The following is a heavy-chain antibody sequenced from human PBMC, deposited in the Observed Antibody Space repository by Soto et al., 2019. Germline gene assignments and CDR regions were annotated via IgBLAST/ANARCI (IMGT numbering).Heavy chain of an antibody. J-gene: IGHJ5*02. CDR2: ISSGSSTI. D-gene: IGHD2-2*03. V-gene: IGHV3-48*02. Sequence: GGSLRLSCAASGFTFSSYSMNWVRQAPGKGLEWVSYISSGSSTIYYADSVKGRFTISRDNGKNSLYLQMNSLSDEDTAVYYFARVGYCNSVSCHPNWIDPWGQGTLVTVSS. CDR3: ARVGYCNSVSCHPNWIDP. CDR1: GFTFSSYS.